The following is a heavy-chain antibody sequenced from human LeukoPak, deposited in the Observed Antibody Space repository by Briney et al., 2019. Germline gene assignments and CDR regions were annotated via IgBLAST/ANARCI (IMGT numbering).Heavy chain of an antibody. CDR3: ARTRLGTTYLGSGWSDY. J-gene: IGHJ4*02. CDR2: IYPGDSDT. CDR1: GYSFTSYW. D-gene: IGHD6-19*01. V-gene: IGHV5-51*01. Sequence: GESLKISCKGSGYSFTSYWIGWVRQMPGKGLEWMGIIYPGDSDTRYSPSFQGQVTISADKSISTAYLQWSSLEASDTAMYYCARTRLGTTYLGSGWSDYWGQGTLVTVSS.